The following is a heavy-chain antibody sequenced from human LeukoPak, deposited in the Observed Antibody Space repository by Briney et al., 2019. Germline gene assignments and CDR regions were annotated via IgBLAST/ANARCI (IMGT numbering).Heavy chain of an antibody. CDR3: ARIGYCSSTSCYGSEY. V-gene: IGHV1-46*01. CDR2: VNPSGGST. D-gene: IGHD2-2*01. CDR1: GYTFTSYY. Sequence: ASVKVSCKASGYTFTSYYMYWVRQAPGQGLEWMGVVNPSGGSTSYAQKFQGRVTMTRDTSTSTVYMELSSLRSEDTAVYYCARIGYCSSTSCYGSEYWGQGTLVTVSS. J-gene: IGHJ4*02.